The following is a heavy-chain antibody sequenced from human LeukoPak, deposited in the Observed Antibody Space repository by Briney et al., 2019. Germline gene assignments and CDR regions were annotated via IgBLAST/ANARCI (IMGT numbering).Heavy chain of an antibody. CDR2: IYYSGST. Sequence: TETLSLTCTVSGGSISSSSYYWGWIRQPPGKGLEWIGSIYYSGSTYYNPSLKSRVTISVDTSKNQFSLKLSSVTAADTAVDYCAGDFGNHWLLYPNWFDPWGQGTLVTVSS. D-gene: IGHD3-9*01. V-gene: IGHV4-39*07. CDR3: AGDFGNHWLLYPNWFDP. J-gene: IGHJ5*01. CDR1: GGSISSSSYY.